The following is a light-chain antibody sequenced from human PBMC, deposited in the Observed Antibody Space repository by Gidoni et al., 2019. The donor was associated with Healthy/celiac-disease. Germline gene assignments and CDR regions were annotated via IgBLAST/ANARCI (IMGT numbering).Light chain of an antibody. CDR1: QSISSY. CDR2: AAS. J-gene: IGKJ4*01. CDR3: QQSYSTPPLT. Sequence: DIQITQSPSSLSASVGHRVTITCRESQSISSYINWYQQKPGKAPKLLIYAASSLQSGVPSRFSGSGSGTDFTLTISSLQPEDFATYYCQQSYSTPPLTFGGGTKVEIK. V-gene: IGKV1-39*01.